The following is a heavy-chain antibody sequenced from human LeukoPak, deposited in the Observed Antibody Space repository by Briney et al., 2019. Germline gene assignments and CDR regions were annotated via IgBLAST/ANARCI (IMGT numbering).Heavy chain of an antibody. Sequence: GGSLRLSCAASGFTFSSYEMNWVRQAPGKGLEWVSYISSSGSTIYYADSVKGRFTISRDNAKNSLYLQMNNLRAEDTAIYYCATDYYVSGSYYRLFYWGQGTLVTVSS. V-gene: IGHV3-48*03. D-gene: IGHD3-10*01. J-gene: IGHJ4*02. CDR1: GFTFSSYE. CDR2: ISSSGSTI. CDR3: ATDYYVSGSYYRLFY.